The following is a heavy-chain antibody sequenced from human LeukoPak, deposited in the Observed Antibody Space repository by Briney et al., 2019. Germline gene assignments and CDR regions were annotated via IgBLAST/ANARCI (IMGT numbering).Heavy chain of an antibody. Sequence: ASVKVSCKVSGYTLTELSMHWVRQAPGQGLEWMGIINPSGGSTSYAQKFQGRVTMTRDTSTSTVYMELSSLRSEDTAVYYCARGRLRYNWFDPWGQGTLVTVSS. CDR2: INPSGGST. CDR1: GYTLTELS. CDR3: ARGRLRYNWFDP. V-gene: IGHV1-46*01. J-gene: IGHJ5*02.